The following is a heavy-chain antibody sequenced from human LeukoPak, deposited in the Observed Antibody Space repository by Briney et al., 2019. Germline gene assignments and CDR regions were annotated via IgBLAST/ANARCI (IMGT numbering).Heavy chain of an antibody. CDR3: AREGYDILTGYQVGFDF. CDR2: GSNK. J-gene: IGHJ4*01. V-gene: IGHV3-30*15. D-gene: IGHD3-9*01. Sequence: GSNKYYADSVKGRFTISRDNSKNTLYLQMSSLRAEDTAIYYCAREGYDILTGYQVGFDF.